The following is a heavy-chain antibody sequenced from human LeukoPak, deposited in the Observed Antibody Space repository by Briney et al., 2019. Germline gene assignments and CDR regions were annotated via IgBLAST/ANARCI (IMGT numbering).Heavy chain of an antibody. CDR2: IYYSGST. J-gene: IGHJ6*03. CDR3: ARDWGVSARPGYMDV. CDR1: GGSISNYY. Sequence: SETLSLTCTVSGGSISNYYWSWIRQPPGTGLEWIGYIYYSGSTKYNPSLKSRVTISVDTSKNQFSLRLSSVTAADTAVYYCARDWGVSARPGYMDVWGKGTTVTVSS. V-gene: IGHV4-59*01. D-gene: IGHD6-6*01.